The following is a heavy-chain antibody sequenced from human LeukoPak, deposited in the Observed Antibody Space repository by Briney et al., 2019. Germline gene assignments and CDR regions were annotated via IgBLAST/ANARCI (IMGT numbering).Heavy chain of an antibody. V-gene: IGHV3-30*07. Sequence: GGSLRLSCAASGFTFSSYAMHWVRQAPGKGLEWVAVISYDGSNKYYADSVKGRFTISRDNSKNTLYLQMNSLRAEDTAVYYCAKDGEVGATGNFDYWGQGTLVTVSS. J-gene: IGHJ4*02. D-gene: IGHD1-26*01. CDR1: GFTFSSYA. CDR3: AKDGEVGATGNFDY. CDR2: ISYDGSNK.